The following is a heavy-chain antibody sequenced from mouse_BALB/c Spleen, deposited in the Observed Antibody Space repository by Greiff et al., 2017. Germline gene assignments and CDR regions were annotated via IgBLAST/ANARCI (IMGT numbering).Heavy chain of an antibody. D-gene: IGHD1-1*02. V-gene: IGHV5-17*02. J-gene: IGHJ2*01. Sequence: EVQVVESGGGLVQPGGSRKLSCAASGFTFSSFGMHWVRQAPEKGLEWVAYISSGSSTIYYADTVKGRFTISRDNPKNTLFLQMTSLRSEDTAMYYCARDYLYYFDYWGQGTTLTVSS. CDR1: GFTFSSFG. CDR2: ISSGSSTI. CDR3: ARDYLYYFDY.